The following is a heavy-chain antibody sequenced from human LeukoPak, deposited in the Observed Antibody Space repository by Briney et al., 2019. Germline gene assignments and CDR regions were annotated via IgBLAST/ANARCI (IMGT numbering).Heavy chain of an antibody. Sequence: GGSLRLSCAASGFTFSNYAVSWVRQAPGKGLEWVSVMSGSGGSTLYADSVKGRFTISRDNSKNTLFLQMNSLRAEDTAVYYCARVKSAAGGTYDYWGQGTLVIVSS. V-gene: IGHV3-23*01. CDR2: MSGSGGST. CDR1: GFTFSNYA. J-gene: IGHJ4*02. CDR3: ARVKSAAGGTYDY. D-gene: IGHD6-13*01.